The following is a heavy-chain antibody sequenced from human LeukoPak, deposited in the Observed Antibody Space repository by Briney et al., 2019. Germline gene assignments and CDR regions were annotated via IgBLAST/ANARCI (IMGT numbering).Heavy chain of an antibody. CDR1: GFTFSSYG. CDR2: ISYDGSNK. D-gene: IGHD2-21*02. CDR3: AKDGALAYCGGDCPPTGDY. V-gene: IGHV3-30*18. J-gene: IGHJ4*02. Sequence: GGSLRLSCAASGFTFSSYGMHWVRQAPGKGLEWVAVISYDGSNKYYADSVKGRFTISRDNSKNTLYLQMNSLRAEDTAVYYCAKDGALAYCGGDCPPTGDYWGQGTLVTVSS.